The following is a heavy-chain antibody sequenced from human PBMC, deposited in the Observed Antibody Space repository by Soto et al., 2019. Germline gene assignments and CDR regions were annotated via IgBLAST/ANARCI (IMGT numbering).Heavy chain of an antibody. CDR2: INAGNGNT. V-gene: IGHV1-3*01. J-gene: IGHJ4*02. CDR1: GYTFINYG. CDR3: ARTVAGMVDY. Sequence: ASVKVSCKTSGYTFINYGISWVRQAPGQRLEWMGWINAGNGNTKYSQRFQGRVTITRDTSANTAYMELSSLRSDDTAVYYCARTVAGMVDYWGRG. D-gene: IGHD5-18*01.